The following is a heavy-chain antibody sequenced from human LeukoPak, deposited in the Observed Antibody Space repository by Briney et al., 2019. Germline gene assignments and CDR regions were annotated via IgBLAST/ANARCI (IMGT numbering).Heavy chain of an antibody. CDR3: ARESNSGYYLSY. J-gene: IGHJ4*02. CDR2: IYSGGRT. Sequence: GGSLRLSCAASGFTVSTNYMSWVRQAPGKGLEWVSVIYSGGRTYYADSVKGRFTISRDNSKDTLYLQMSSLRAEDTAVYYCARESNSGYYLSYWGQGTLVTVSS. D-gene: IGHD3-22*01. V-gene: IGHV3-66*01. CDR1: GFTVSTNY.